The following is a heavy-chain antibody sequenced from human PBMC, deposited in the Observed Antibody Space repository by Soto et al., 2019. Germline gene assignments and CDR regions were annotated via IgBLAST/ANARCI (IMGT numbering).Heavy chain of an antibody. J-gene: IGHJ4*02. CDR1: GYTFTSYA. CDR3: ARGRYYYDSSGYSVLDY. CDR2: INAGNGNT. Sequence: ASVKVSCKASGYTFTSYAMHWVRQAPGQRLEWMGWINAGNGNTKYSQKFQGRVTITRDTSASTAYMELSSLRSGDTAVYYCARGRYYYDSSGYSVLDYWGQGTLVTVSS. V-gene: IGHV1-3*01. D-gene: IGHD3-22*01.